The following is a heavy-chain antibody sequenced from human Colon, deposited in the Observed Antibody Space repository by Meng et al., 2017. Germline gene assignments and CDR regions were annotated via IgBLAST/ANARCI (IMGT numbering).Heavy chain of an antibody. Sequence: QVQLPESGPGLGGPSETLSLTCTVSGGSVSSGSYYWSWIRQPPGKGLEWIGYIYYSGSTNYNPSLKSRVTISVDTSKNQFSLKLSSVTAADTAVYYCARGASDYDFDYWGQGTLVTVSS. CDR3: ARGASDYDFDY. D-gene: IGHD3-22*01. J-gene: IGHJ4*02. CDR2: IYYSGST. CDR1: GGSVSSGSYY. V-gene: IGHV4-61*01.